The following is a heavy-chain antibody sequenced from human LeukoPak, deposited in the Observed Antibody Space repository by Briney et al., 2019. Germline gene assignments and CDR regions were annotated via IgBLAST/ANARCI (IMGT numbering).Heavy chain of an antibody. D-gene: IGHD3-3*01. CDR1: GGSVSSSRYY. Sequence: SETLSLTCTVSGGSVSSSRYYWGWIRQPPGRGLEWIGSIYYSGTTFYNPSLKSRVTISVDTSKNQFSMKLTSVTAADTAVYFCARQDYDFWSGYYDYWGQGTLVTVSS. CDR2: IYYSGTT. V-gene: IGHV4-39*01. CDR3: ARQDYDFWSGYYDY. J-gene: IGHJ4*02.